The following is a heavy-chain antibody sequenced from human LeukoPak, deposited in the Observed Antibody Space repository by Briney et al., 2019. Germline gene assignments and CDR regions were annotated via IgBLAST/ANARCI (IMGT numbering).Heavy chain of an antibody. J-gene: IGHJ4*02. CDR3: ARGGYTTYFDY. Sequence: GGSLRLSCAASGFTFSSYSMTWVRQAPGKGLQWVSSIRATGDTTFYADSVKGRFTISRDNSKNKLYLQMNSLRAEDTAVYYCARGGYTTYFDYWGQGFLVTVSS. V-gene: IGHV3-23*01. CDR1: GFTFSSYS. D-gene: IGHD6-13*01. CDR2: IRATGDTT.